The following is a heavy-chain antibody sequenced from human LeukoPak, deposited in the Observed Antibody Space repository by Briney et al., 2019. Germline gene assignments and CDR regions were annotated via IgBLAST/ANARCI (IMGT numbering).Heavy chain of an antibody. CDR1: GFTFSNYW. V-gene: IGHV3-74*01. CDR2: INSDGSVT. CDR3: AKSGGNVKGY. J-gene: IGHJ4*02. D-gene: IGHD4-23*01. Sequence: GGSLRLSCAASGFTFSNYWMYWVRQAPGKGLVWVSRINSDGSVTSYADSVKGRFTISRDNSKNTLYLQMNNLRAEDTAVYYCAKSGGNVKGYWGQGTLVTVSS.